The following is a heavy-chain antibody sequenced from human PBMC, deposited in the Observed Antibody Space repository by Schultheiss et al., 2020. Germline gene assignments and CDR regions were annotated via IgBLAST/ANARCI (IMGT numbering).Heavy chain of an antibody. Sequence: GESLKISCAASGFTFSNAWMSWVRQAPGKGLEWVGRIKSKTDGGTTDYAAPVKGRFTISRDDSKNTLYLQMNSLKTEDTAVYYCTTGPPATTVASVDWGQGTLVTVSS. J-gene: IGHJ4*02. V-gene: IGHV3-15*01. CDR3: TTGPPATTVASVD. D-gene: IGHD4-23*01. CDR2: IKSKTDGGTT. CDR1: GFTFSNAW.